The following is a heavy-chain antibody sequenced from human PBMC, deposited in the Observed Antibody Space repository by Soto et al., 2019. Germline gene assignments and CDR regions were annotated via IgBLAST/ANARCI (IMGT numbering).Heavy chain of an antibody. CDR1: GFTFSTYA. CDR2: ISGSGGST. CDR3: AKDSRPLGGPNWFAP. J-gene: IGHJ5*02. D-gene: IGHD2-15*01. V-gene: IGHV3-23*01. Sequence: GGSLRLSCAASGFTFSTYAMSWVRQAPGKGLEWVSAISGSGGSTYYADSVKGRFTISRDNSKNTLYLQMNSLRAEDTAVYYCAKDSRPLGGPNWFAPWGQGTMVTVSS.